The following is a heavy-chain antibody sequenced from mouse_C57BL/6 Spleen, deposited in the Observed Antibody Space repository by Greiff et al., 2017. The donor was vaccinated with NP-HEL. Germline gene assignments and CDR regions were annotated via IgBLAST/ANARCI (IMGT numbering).Heavy chain of an antibody. Sequence: VQLQQSGAELVKPGASVKISCKASGYAFSSYWMNWVKQRPGKGLEWIGQIYPGDGDTNYNGKFKGKATLTADKSSSTAYMQLSSLTSEDSAVYFCARSGTTVVDYYAMDYWGQGTSVTVSS. D-gene: IGHD1-1*01. CDR2: IYPGDGDT. V-gene: IGHV1-80*01. J-gene: IGHJ4*01. CDR1: GYAFSSYW. CDR3: ARSGTTVVDYYAMDY.